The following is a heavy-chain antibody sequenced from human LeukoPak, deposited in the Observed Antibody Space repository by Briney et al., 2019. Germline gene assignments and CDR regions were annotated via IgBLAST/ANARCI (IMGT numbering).Heavy chain of an antibody. CDR1: GYTFTTYY. Sequence: ASVKVSCKASGYTFTTYYVHWVRQAPGQGLEGMGIINPSGGSTTYAQKFQGRVTVTRDTSTSTVYMELSSLRSEDTAVYYCARGGYNYGFDYWGQGTLVTVSS. J-gene: IGHJ4*02. V-gene: IGHV1-46*01. D-gene: IGHD5-18*01. CDR3: ARGGYNYGFDY. CDR2: INPSGGST.